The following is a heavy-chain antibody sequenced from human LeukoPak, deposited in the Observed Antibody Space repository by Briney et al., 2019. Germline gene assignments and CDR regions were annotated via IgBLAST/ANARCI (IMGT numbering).Heavy chain of an antibody. J-gene: IGHJ4*02. CDR2: INHSGST. Sequence: SETLSLTCAVYGGSFSGYYWSWIRQPPGKGLEWIGEINHSGSTNYNPSLKSRVTISVDTSKNQFSLKLSSVTAADTAVYYCARGRWGYSSSTSCPGPLGAYYFDYWGQGTLVTVSS. D-gene: IGHD2-2*01. CDR1: GGSFSGYY. V-gene: IGHV4-34*01. CDR3: ARGRWGYSSSTSCPGPLGAYYFDY.